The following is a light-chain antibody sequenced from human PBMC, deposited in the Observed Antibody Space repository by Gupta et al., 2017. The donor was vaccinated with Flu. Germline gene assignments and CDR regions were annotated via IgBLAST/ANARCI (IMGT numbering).Light chain of an antibody. V-gene: IGKV3-11*01. Sequence: EILLAQSPVTLSSPPGERVTLSCRASQSVGTHLAWYQQKPGQAPRLLIYGASHRVAGIPARFSGSGSDTDFSLTISSLEPDDFAVYYCQHRFDWPRLTFGGGTRVEIK. CDR3: QHRFDWPRLT. J-gene: IGKJ4*01. CDR1: QSVGTH. CDR2: GAS.